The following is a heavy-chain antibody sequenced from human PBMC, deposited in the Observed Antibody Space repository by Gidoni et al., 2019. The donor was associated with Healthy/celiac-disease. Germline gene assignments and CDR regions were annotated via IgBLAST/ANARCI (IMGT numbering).Heavy chain of an antibody. Sequence: QVQLVESGGGVVQPGRSLRLSCAASGFTFSSYGMHWVRQAPGKGLEWVAVIWYDGSNKYYADSVKGRFTISRDNSKNTLYLQMNSLRAEDTAVYYCAREFGGVPYYYYYYMDVWGKGTTVTVSS. CDR3: AREFGGVPYYYYYYMDV. D-gene: IGHD3-10*01. CDR1: GFTFSSYG. J-gene: IGHJ6*03. V-gene: IGHV3-33*01. CDR2: IWYDGSNK.